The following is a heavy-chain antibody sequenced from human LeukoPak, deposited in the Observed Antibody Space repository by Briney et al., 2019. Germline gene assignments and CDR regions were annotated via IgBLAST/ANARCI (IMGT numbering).Heavy chain of an antibody. D-gene: IGHD5-12*01. CDR1: GFTFSSYA. CDR2: IIGSGGST. J-gene: IGHJ4*02. V-gene: IGHV3-23*01. CDR3: AKAQDSGYDPFDY. Sequence: GGSVRLSCAASGFTFSSYAMSGVRQAPGEGLEGVSAIIGSGGSTYYADSVKGRFTISRDNSKNTLYLQMNSLRAEDTAVYYCAKAQDSGYDPFDYWGQGTLVTVSS.